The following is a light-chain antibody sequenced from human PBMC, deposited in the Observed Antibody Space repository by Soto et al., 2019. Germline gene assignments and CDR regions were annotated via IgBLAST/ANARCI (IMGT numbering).Light chain of an antibody. CDR2: GAS. V-gene: IGKV3-20*01. CDR1: QSVSNNY. CDR3: QQYAASPRT. J-gene: IGKJ1*01. Sequence: EVVLTQSPGTLSLSPRERATLSCRASQSVSNNYLAWYQHKPGQAPRLLIYGASNRAPGIPDRFSGSGSGPAFTLTISRLETEDFAVYYCQQYAASPRTFGQGTLVEVK.